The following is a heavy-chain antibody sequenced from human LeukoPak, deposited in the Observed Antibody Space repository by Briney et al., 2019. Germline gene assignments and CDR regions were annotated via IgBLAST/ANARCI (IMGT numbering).Heavy chain of an antibody. D-gene: IGHD3-3*01. Sequence: SETLSLTCAVYGGPFSGYYWSWIRQPPGKGLEWIGEINHSGSTNYNPSLKSRVTISVDTSKNQFSLKLSSVTAADTAVYYCARVKFGRDFWSGYYKYFDYWGQGTLVTVSS. V-gene: IGHV4-34*01. CDR2: INHSGST. J-gene: IGHJ4*02. CDR3: ARVKFGRDFWSGYYKYFDY. CDR1: GGPFSGYY.